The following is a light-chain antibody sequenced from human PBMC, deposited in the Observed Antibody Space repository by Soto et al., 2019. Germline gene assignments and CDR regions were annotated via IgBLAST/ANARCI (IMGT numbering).Light chain of an antibody. J-gene: IGKJ1*01. V-gene: IGKV1-5*03. CDR3: QQYNSFSWT. CDR1: QSISSW. CDR2: KAS. Sequence: DIQMTQSPSTLSASVGDRVTVTCRASQSISSWLAWFQQKPGKAPKLLIYKASTLEYGVPSRFSGSGSGTEFTLTISSLQPDDFATYYCQQYNSFSWTFGQGTRWISN.